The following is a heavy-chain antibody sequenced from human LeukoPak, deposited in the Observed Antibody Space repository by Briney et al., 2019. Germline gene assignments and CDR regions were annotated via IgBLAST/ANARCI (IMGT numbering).Heavy chain of an antibody. CDR3: ARLSYCSSTSCYYFDY. CDR2: INPNSGGT. CDR1: GYTFTGYY. V-gene: IGHV1-2*02. Sequence: GASVKVSCKASGYTFTGYYMHWVRQAPGQGLEWMGWINPNSGGTNYAQKFQGRVTMARDTSISTAYMELSRLRSDDTAVYYCARLSYCSSTSCYYFDYWGQGTLVTVSS. J-gene: IGHJ4*02. D-gene: IGHD2-2*01.